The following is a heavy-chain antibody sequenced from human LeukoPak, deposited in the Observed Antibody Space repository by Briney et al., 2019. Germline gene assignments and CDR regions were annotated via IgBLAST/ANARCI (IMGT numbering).Heavy chain of an antibody. J-gene: IGHJ4*02. CDR1: GLSFGFYA. CDR3: ARDRDGSGSYPLYYFDY. D-gene: IGHD3-10*01. Sequence: GGSLRLSCAASGLSFGFYAMSWVRQAPGKGLEWVSSISGGGAGTYYADSVRGRFTISRDNSKNTLYLQMDSLRAEDTAVYYCARDRDGSGSYPLYYFDYWGQGTLVTVSS. V-gene: IGHV3-23*01. CDR2: ISGGGAGT.